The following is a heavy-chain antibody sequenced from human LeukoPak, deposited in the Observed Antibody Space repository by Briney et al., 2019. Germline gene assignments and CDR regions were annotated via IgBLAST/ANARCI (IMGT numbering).Heavy chain of an antibody. CDR3: ARIQRSFYYAMDV. CDR1: GYTFTNYA. D-gene: IGHD3-16*02. V-gene: IGHV7-4-1*02. Sequence: GASVKVSCKASGYTFTNYAMNWVRQAPGQGLESMGWINTNTGNPTYAQGFTGRFVFSLDTSVSTAYLQISSLKAEDTAVYYCARIQRSFYYAMDVWGQGTAVTVSS. CDR2: INTNTGNP. J-gene: IGHJ6*02.